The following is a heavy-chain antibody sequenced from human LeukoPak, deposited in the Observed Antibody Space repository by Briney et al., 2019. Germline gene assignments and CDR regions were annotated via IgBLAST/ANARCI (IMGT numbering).Heavy chain of an antibody. CDR1: GGSISSSNW. V-gene: IGHV4-4*02. CDR3: ARADAGWARTAFDI. CDR2: IYHSGST. Sequence: SGTLSLTCAVSGGSISSSNWWSWVRQPPGKGLEWIGEIYHSGSTNYNPSLKSRVTISVDKSKNQFSLKLSSVTAADTAVYYCARADAGWARTAFDIWGQGTMVTVSS. J-gene: IGHJ3*02. D-gene: IGHD6-19*01.